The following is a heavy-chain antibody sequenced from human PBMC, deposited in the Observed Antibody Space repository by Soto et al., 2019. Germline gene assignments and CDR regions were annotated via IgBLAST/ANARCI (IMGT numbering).Heavy chain of an antibody. CDR1: GGSIIRYY. J-gene: IGHJ3*02. CDR2: IFYNGVT. CDR3: ARGGTSGDYLEGFDI. D-gene: IGHD4-17*01. V-gene: IGHV4-59*01. Sequence: SETLSLTWTVAGGSIIRYYWNWIRQPPGKGLEWIGFIFYNGVTYYSPALKSRVTISVDTSKNQLSLKLSSVTAADTAVYYCARGGTSGDYLEGFDIWGQGTMVTVSS.